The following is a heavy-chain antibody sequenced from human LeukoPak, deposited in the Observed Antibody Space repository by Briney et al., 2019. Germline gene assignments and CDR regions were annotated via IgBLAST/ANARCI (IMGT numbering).Heavy chain of an antibody. CDR3: ARGSTQYSSGWYGLDY. V-gene: IGHV3-74*01. CDR1: GFTFSNFW. Sequence: PGGSLRLSCAASGFTFSNFWIYWVRHAPGKGLVWVSRINGDGSETIHADSVKGRFTISRDNAKNTLYLQMNSLRAEDTAVYYCARGSTQYSSGWYGLDYWGQGTLVTVSS. J-gene: IGHJ4*02. D-gene: IGHD6-19*01. CDR2: INGDGSET.